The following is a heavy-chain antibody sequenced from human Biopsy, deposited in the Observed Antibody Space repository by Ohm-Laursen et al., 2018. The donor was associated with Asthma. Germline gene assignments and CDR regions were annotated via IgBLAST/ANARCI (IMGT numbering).Heavy chain of an antibody. D-gene: IGHD2-21*02. CDR3: ARGWNCGGDCYSLDY. CDR1: GDSIDSGDYS. CDR2: IHRNGDT. V-gene: IGHV4-30-2*06. J-gene: IGHJ4*02. Sequence: TLSLSCGVSGDSIDSGDYSRTSLRQSPGGGLEWIGYIHRNGDTYYNTTLKNRVTISIDRSKNQFSLRLRSVTAADTAVYYCARGWNCGGDCYSLDYWGQGTLVTVSS.